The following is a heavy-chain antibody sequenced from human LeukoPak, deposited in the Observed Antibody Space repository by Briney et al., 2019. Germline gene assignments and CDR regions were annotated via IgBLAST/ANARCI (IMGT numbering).Heavy chain of an antibody. Sequence: SETLSPTCTVSGGSISSYYWSWIRQPPGKGLEWIGYIYYSGSTNYNPSLKSRVTISVDTSKNQFSLKLSSVTAADTAVYYCARDLGSTVWGQGTLVTVSS. D-gene: IGHD6-6*01. V-gene: IGHV4-59*01. CDR1: GGSISSYY. CDR3: ARDLGSTV. CDR2: IYYSGST. J-gene: IGHJ4*02.